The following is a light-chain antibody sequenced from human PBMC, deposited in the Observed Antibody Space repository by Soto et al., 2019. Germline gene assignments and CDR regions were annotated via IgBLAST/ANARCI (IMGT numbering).Light chain of an antibody. CDR2: EVN. J-gene: IGLJ1*01. Sequence: QSVLTQPLSASGSPGQSVAISCTGTSXDVGGYNYVSWYQQHPGKAPKLMIYEVNKRPSGVPDRFSGSKSGNTASLTVSGLQAEDEADYFCSSYTTSSTYVLGTGTKVTVL. CDR3: SSYTTSSTYV. CDR1: SXDVGGYNY. V-gene: IGLV2-8*01.